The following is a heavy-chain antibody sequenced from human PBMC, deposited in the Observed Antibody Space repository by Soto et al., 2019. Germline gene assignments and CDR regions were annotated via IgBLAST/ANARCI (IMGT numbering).Heavy chain of an antibody. D-gene: IGHD6-13*01. J-gene: IGHJ6*02. CDR3: ARDPGIAAAGYYHYYGLAV. CDR1: GYTFTGYY. CDR2: INPNSGGT. Sequence: ASVKVSCKASGYTFTGYYMPWVRQAPGQGLEWMGWINPNSGGTNYAQKFQGWVTMTRDTSISTAYMELSRLRSDDTAVYYCARDPGIAAAGYYHYYGLAVWGQGTTVTVSS. V-gene: IGHV1-2*04.